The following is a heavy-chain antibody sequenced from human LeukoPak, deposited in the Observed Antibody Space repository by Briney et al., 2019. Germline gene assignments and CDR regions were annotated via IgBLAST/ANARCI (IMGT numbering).Heavy chain of an antibody. Sequence: GGSLRLSCAASGFTFSIYAMSWVRQAPGKGLEWVSAISGSGGSTYYADSVKGRFTISRDNAKNSLYLQMNSLRAEDTAVYYCASFAIQWLVPWGQGTLVTVSS. D-gene: IGHD6-19*01. CDR3: ASFAIQWLVP. V-gene: IGHV3-23*01. CDR2: ISGSGGST. CDR1: GFTFSIYA. J-gene: IGHJ5*02.